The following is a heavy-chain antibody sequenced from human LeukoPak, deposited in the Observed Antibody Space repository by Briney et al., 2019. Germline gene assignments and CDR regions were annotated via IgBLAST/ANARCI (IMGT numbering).Heavy chain of an antibody. D-gene: IGHD2-21*02. CDR2: ITYSGTNI. CDR1: GFTFSDYY. J-gene: IGHJ3*02. CDR3: ARGTAAGGSDAFDI. Sequence: GGSLRLSCAASGFTFSDYYMSWIRQSPGKGVEWVSYITYSGTNIYYADSVKGRFTISRDNAKSSLYLQMNSLRAEDRAVYYCARGTAAGGSDAFDIWGQGTMVTVSS. V-gene: IGHV3-11*04.